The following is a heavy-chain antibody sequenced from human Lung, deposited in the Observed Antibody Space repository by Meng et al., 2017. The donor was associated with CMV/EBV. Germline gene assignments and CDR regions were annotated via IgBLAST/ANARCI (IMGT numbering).Heavy chain of an antibody. D-gene: IGHD3-16*01. Sequence: GGSLRLSCAASGFTFSSYSMNWVRQAPGKGLEWVSSLSSSSSYIYYTDSVKGRFTISRDNAKKSLYLQMNSLRTEDTAVYYCARDWLGEGGLDYWGQGTXVTVSS. CDR2: LSSSSSYI. CDR1: GFTFSSYS. V-gene: IGHV3-21*01. CDR3: ARDWLGEGGLDY. J-gene: IGHJ4*02.